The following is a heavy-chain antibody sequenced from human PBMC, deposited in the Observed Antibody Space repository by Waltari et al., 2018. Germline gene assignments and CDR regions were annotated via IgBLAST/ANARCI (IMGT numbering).Heavy chain of an antibody. Sequence: EAQLVQSGAEGKKPGESLTISCKASGYSFPNYWIGWVRQMPGKGLEWMGIIYPGDSNTRYNPSFQGQVTISADKSISTAYLQWSSLKASDTAIYYCARQRGSSLYLYFDLWGRGTLVTVSS. CDR2: IYPGDSNT. CDR3: ARQRGSSLYLYFDL. CDR1: GYSFPNYW. D-gene: IGHD3-16*01. J-gene: IGHJ2*01. V-gene: IGHV5-51*01.